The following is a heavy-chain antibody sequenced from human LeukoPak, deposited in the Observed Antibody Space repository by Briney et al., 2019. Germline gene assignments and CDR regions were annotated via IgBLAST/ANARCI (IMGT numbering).Heavy chain of an antibody. CDR1: GYTFTSYG. Sequence: ASVKVSCKASGYTFTSYGISWVRQAPGQGLEWMGWISAYNGNTNYAQKLQGRVTMTTDTSTSTAYMELSSLRSEDTVVYYCATSLIGAFDIWGQGTMVTVSS. D-gene: IGHD3-22*01. CDR3: ATSLIGAFDI. CDR2: ISAYNGNT. V-gene: IGHV1-18*01. J-gene: IGHJ3*02.